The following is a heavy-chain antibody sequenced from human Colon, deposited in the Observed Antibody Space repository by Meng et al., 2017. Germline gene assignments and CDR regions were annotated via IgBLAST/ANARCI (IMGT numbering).Heavy chain of an antibody. V-gene: IGHV4-39*01. CDR3: AATRHKPYNWFDP. D-gene: IGHD6-6*01. J-gene: IGHJ5*02. CDR1: GDSISTSFYY. Sequence: LQLQESGPGLVKPSETLSLTCSVSGDSISTSFYYWVWIRQPPGKGLEWIGSAYSSGIPFHNPSLKSRVAISIDKSKNQFSLKLTSVTAADTAVYYCAATRHKPYNWFDPWGQGALVTVSS. CDR2: AYSSGIP.